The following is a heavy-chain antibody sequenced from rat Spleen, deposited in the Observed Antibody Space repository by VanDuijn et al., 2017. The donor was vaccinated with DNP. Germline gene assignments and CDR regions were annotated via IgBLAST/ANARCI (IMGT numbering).Heavy chain of an antibody. CDR3: ARDLIIRDTTSAMDV. V-gene: IGHV2-6*01. D-gene: IGHD4-3*01. CDR1: GFSLTNYT. J-gene: IGHJ4*01. Sequence: QVQLKESGPGLVQPSQTLSLTCTVSGFSLTNYTVSWVRQPPGKGLEWIAAISSGGTTYYNSALKSRLSISRDTSKSQVFLKMNSLQTEDTAMYFCARDLIIRDTTSAMDVWGQGTSVTVSS. CDR2: ISSGGTT.